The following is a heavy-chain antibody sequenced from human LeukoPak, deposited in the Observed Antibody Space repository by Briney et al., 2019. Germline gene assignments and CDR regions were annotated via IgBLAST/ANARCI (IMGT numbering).Heavy chain of an antibody. Sequence: SVKVSCKASGGTFSSYAISWVRQAPGQGLQWMGGIISIFGTANYAQKFQGRVTITADESTSTAYMELSSLRSEDTAVYYCARDVAPAARVGYYYMDVWGKGTTVTVSS. J-gene: IGHJ6*03. V-gene: IGHV1-69*13. D-gene: IGHD2-2*01. CDR1: GGTFSSYA. CDR2: IISIFGTA. CDR3: ARDVAPAARVGYYYMDV.